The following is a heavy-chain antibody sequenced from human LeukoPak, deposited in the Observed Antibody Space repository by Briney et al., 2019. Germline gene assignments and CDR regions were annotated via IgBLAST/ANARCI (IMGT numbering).Heavy chain of an antibody. V-gene: IGHV4-59*01. D-gene: IGHD2-2*01. CDR1: GGSINSYY. J-gene: IGHJ4*02. Sequence: SETLSLTCTVSGGSINSYYWSWIRQPPGKGLEWIGYIYYTGSTEYHPSLKSRVTISLDTSKNQFSLKLTSVTAADTAGYYCARVYQSAEYYFDYWGQGNLVSASS. CDR3: ARVYQSAEYYFDY. CDR2: IYYTGST.